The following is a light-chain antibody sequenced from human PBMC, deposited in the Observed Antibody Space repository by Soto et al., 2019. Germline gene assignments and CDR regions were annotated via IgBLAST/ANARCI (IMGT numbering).Light chain of an antibody. CDR1: SSNIGSNT. CDR3: AAWDDSLNGLYV. Sequence: CVRTRAASGSGAAGGGVSLSCSGSSSNIGSNTVNWYQQLPGTAPKLLIYSNNQRPSGVPDRFSGSKSGTSASLAISGLQSEDEADYYCAAWDDSLNGLYVFGTGTKVTVL. V-gene: IGLV1-44*01. CDR2: SNN. J-gene: IGLJ1*01.